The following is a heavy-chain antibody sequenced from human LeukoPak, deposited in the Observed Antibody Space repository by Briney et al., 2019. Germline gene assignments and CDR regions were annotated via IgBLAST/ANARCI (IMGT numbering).Heavy chain of an antibody. CDR3: ARVKIAVANYYYYYYYMDV. Sequence: PSETLSLTCTVSGGSISSSSYYWGWIRQPPGKGLEWIGSIYYSGSTNYNPSLKSRVTISVDTSKNQFSLKLSSVTAADTAVYYCARVKIAVANYYYYYYYMDVWGKGTTVTVSS. CDR1: GGSISSSSYY. J-gene: IGHJ6*03. CDR2: IYYSGST. V-gene: IGHV4-39*07. D-gene: IGHD6-19*01.